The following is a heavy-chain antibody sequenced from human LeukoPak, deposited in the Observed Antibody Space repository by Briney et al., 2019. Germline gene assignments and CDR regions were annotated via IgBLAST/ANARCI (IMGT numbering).Heavy chain of an antibody. Sequence: GGSLRLSCAASGFTFSNAWMSWVRQAPGKGLEWVSAITGSGGRTYYADSVKGRFTISRDNSRDRLYLETNSLRAEDTAVYYCARDRMGAIMYFDVWGRGTLVTVSS. CDR1: GFTFSNAW. V-gene: IGHV3-23*01. CDR3: ARDRMGAIMYFDV. CDR2: ITGSGGRT. D-gene: IGHD3-10*01. J-gene: IGHJ2*01.